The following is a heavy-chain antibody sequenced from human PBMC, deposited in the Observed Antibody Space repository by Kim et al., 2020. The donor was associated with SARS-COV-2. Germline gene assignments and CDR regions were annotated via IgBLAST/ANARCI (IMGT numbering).Heavy chain of an antibody. V-gene: IGHV4-59*09. Sequence: NPSLKSRVTRSVDTSKNQFSLKLSSVTAADTAVYYCARGADGYNVNYFDYWGQGTLVTVSS. D-gene: IGHD5-12*01. J-gene: IGHJ4*02. CDR3: ARGADGYNVNYFDY.